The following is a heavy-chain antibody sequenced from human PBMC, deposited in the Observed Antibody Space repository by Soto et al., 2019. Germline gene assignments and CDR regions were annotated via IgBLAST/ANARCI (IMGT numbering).Heavy chain of an antibody. CDR2: LYDVDGS. CDR3: ATWHEQEHAFDV. CDR1: GLTISGKKY. V-gene: IGHV3-53*01. D-gene: IGHD1-1*01. Sequence: DVQLVESGGGLIQPGESLRLSCAAFGLTISGKKYVAWVRQAPGKGLEWVSALYDVDGSFYADSVTGRFTTSSDSSKTTVYHQMNDLRPDDTAVYDCATWHEQEHAFDVWGQGTTVTISS. J-gene: IGHJ3*01.